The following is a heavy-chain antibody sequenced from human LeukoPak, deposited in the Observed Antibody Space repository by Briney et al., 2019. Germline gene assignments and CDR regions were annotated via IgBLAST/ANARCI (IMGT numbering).Heavy chain of an antibody. CDR1: GGSISGYY. CDR2: MYYSGNT. Sequence: NASETLSLTCTVSGGSISGYYWGWIRQPPGKGLEWIGSMYYSGNTDYNASLKSRVTISVDTSKNQFSLKLSSVTAADTALYYCARHGGQTTVTSLRYFEFWGQGTLVHVSS. CDR3: ARHGGQTTVTSLRYFEF. D-gene: IGHD4-17*01. J-gene: IGHJ4*02. V-gene: IGHV4-39*01.